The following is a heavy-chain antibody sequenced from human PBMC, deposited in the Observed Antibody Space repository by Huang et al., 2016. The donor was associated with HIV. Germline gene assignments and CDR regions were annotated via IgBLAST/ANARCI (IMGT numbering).Heavy chain of an antibody. CDR3: AGGGANLYYYYHLDV. D-gene: IGHD2-15*01. CDR2: LISIFRVT. Sequence: QVQLVQSGAELKKPGSSVRVSCKASGGTFSRFAISWLRQSPGHRLEWMGGLISIFRVTNYAEKFQDRVTITADESTSTAYMGLSSLRAEDTATYYCAGGGANLYYYYHLDVWGKGTTVTVSS. J-gene: IGHJ6*03. V-gene: IGHV1-69*13. CDR1: GGTFSRFA.